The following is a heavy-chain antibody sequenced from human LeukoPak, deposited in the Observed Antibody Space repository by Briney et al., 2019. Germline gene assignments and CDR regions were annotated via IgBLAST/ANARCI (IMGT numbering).Heavy chain of an antibody. CDR3: ARLMANPTGDAFDI. CDR2: IYTSGST. CDR1: GGSISSYY. Sequence: SETLSLTCTVSGGSISSYYWSWIRQPAGKGLEWIGRIYTSGSTNYNPSLKSRVTMSVDTSKNQFSLKLSSVTAADTAVYYCARLMANPTGDAFDIWGQGTMVTVSS. D-gene: IGHD5-24*01. V-gene: IGHV4-4*07. J-gene: IGHJ3*02.